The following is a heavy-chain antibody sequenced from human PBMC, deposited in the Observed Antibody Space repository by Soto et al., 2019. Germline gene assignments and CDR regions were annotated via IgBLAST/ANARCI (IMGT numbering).Heavy chain of an antibody. V-gene: IGHV4-30-2*01. CDR1: GDTISTGGYT. CDR2: TYHSGNP. Sequence: SETLSLTCDVSGDTISTGGYTWAWIRQPPGKALEWIGHTYHSGNPYYNPSLKSRVIISVDRSKNQFSLKLSSVTAADTAVYYCARSRTEDIVLVPAATPRYYYYYGMDVWGQGTTVTVSS. D-gene: IGHD2-2*01. CDR3: ARSRTEDIVLVPAATPRYYYYYGMDV. J-gene: IGHJ6*02.